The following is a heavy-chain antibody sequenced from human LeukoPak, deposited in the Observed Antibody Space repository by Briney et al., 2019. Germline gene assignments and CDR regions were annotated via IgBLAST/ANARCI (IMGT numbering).Heavy chain of an antibody. CDR2: TYYRSKWYN. Sequence: SQTLSLTCAISGDSVSSNSATWNWNRQSPSRGLEWLGRTYYRSKWYNDYAVSVKSRITINPGTSKNQFSLQLNSVTPEDTAMYHCARGVVVGATFSGFDIWGQGTMVTVSS. J-gene: IGHJ3*02. CDR3: ARGVVVGATFSGFDI. V-gene: IGHV6-1*01. CDR1: GDSVSSNSAT. D-gene: IGHD1-26*01.